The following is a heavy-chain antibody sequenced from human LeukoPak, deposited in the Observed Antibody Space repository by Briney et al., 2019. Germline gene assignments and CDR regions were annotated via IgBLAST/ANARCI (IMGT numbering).Heavy chain of an antibody. D-gene: IGHD1-1*01. CDR2: ISYDGSNE. J-gene: IGHJ5*02. CDR3: ARGTERASWFDP. V-gene: IGHV3-30*03. Sequence: GGSLRLSCAASGFTFSSYGMHWVRQAPGKGLEWVALISYDGSNEYYADSVRGRFTISRDNSKFTLYMQMNSLRAEDTAVYYCARGTERASWFDPWGQGTLVTVSS. CDR1: GFTFSSYG.